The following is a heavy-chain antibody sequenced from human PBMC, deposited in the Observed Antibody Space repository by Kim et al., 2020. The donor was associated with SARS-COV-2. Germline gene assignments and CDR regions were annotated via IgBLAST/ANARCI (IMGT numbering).Heavy chain of an antibody. Sequence: GGSLRLSCAASGFTFSSYGMHWVRQAPGKGLEWVAVIWYDGSNKYYADSVKGRFTISRDNSKNTLYLQMNSLRAEDTAVYYCARDPEGLTYYDIFFNGGRGHGMDVWGQGTTVTRSS. CDR2: IWYDGSNK. CDR3: ARDPEGLTYYDIFFNGGRGHGMDV. J-gene: IGHJ6*02. CDR1: GFTFSSYG. V-gene: IGHV3-33*01. D-gene: IGHD3-9*01.